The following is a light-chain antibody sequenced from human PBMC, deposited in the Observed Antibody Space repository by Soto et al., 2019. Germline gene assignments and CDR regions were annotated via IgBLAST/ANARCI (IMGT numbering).Light chain of an antibody. V-gene: IGKV3-20*01. Sequence: EIVLTQSPGTLSLSPGERATLSCRASQSVNNNYLAWYQQKTGQAPRLLIYGASSRATGIPDRFSGSGSGTDFPLTISRLEPEDFEEYYCQQYGSSQYTFGQGTKLEIK. J-gene: IGKJ2*01. CDR2: GAS. CDR1: QSVNNNY. CDR3: QQYGSSQYT.